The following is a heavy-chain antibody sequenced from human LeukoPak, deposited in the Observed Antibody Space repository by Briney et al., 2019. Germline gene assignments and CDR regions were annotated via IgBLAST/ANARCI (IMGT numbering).Heavy chain of an antibody. CDR3: ARHTSSRSRHGDY. V-gene: IGHV5-51*01. D-gene: IGHD6-13*01. J-gene: IGHJ4*02. CDR2: IYPGDSDT. CDR1: GYSFTNYW. Sequence: GESLKISCKGSGYSFTNYWIGWVRLMPGKGLEWMGIIYPGDSDTRYSPSFQGHVTISADNSITTAYLQWSSLKASDTAIYYCARHTSSRSRHGDYWGQGTLVTVSS.